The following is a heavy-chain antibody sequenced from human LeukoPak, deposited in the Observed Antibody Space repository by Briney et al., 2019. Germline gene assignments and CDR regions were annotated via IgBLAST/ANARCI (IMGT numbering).Heavy chain of an antibody. Sequence: PGGSLRLSCAASGFVFSDYYMTWIRQAPGKGLEWVSLISDAGTNQYYSETVKGRFTISRDNSKNTLYLQMNSLRPDDTAIYYCAQRVPAPLFHNGGQGTLVTVSS. CDR1: GFVFSDYY. CDR3: AQRVPAPLFHN. D-gene: IGHD2-2*01. V-gene: IGHV3-30*18. CDR2: ISDAGTNQ. J-gene: IGHJ4*02.